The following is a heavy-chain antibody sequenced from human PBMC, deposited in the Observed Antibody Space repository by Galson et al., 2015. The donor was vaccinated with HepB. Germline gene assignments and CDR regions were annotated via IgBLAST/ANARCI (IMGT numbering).Heavy chain of an antibody. CDR3: ARDSIEFKESIRYYYYMDV. J-gene: IGHJ6*03. CDR2: ISAYNGNT. V-gene: IGHV1-18*01. CDR1: GYTFTSYG. D-gene: IGHD2-2*02. Sequence: SVKVSCKASGYTFTSYGISWVRQAPGQGLEWMGWISAYNGNTNYAQKLQGRVTMTTDTSTSTAYMELRSLRSDDTAVYYCARDSIEFKESIRYYYYMDVWGKGTTVTVSS.